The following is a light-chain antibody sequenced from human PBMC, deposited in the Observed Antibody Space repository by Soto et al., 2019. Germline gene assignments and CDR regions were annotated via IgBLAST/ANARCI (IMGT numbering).Light chain of an antibody. CDR3: GSHAGNSNLV. CDR1: STDVGAYNY. J-gene: IGLJ3*02. CDR2: EVT. V-gene: IGLV2-8*01. Sequence: QSALTQPPSASGSPGQSVTISCTGTSTDVGAYNYVSWYQQHPGKAPKLMIYEVTKRPSGVADRFSGSKSGNTASLTVSGLQTEDEADYYCGSHAGNSNLVFGGGTKVTVL.